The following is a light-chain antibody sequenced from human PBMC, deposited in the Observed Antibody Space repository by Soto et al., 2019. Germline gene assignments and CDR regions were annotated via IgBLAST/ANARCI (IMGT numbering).Light chain of an antibody. Sequence: EIVLTQSPATLSLSPGERSTLSCRAGQSVSSQLAWYQQKPGQAPRLLIYDVSNRATGIPARFRGSGSVTDFTLTISSLEPEDFAVYYCQQRSNWPITFGQGTRLEIK. CDR2: DVS. J-gene: IGKJ5*01. CDR1: QSVSSQ. CDR3: QQRSNWPIT. V-gene: IGKV3-11*01.